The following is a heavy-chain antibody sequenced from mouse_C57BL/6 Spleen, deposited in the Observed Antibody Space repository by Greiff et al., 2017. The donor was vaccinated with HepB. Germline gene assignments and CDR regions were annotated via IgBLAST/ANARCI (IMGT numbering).Heavy chain of an antibody. CDR1: GFSLTSYG. CDR3: AKNDGSSYDYYAMDY. V-gene: IGHV2-5*01. CDR2: IWRGGST. J-gene: IGHJ4*01. D-gene: IGHD1-1*01. Sequence: VQLQQSGPGLVQPSQSLSITCTVSGFSLTSYGVHWVRQSPGKGLEWLGVIWRGGSTDYNAAFMSRLSITKDNSKSQVFFKMNSLQADDTAIYYCAKNDGSSYDYYAMDYWGQGTSVTVSS.